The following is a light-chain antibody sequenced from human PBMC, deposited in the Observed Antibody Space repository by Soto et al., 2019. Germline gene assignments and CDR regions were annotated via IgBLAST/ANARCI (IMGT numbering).Light chain of an antibody. CDR3: QHYNSYSPT. J-gene: IGKJ1*01. Sequence: IQTTKFSYTLCASVGDRVTITCRASQSISSWLAWYQQKPGKAPKLLIYDASSLESGVPSRFSGSGSGTEFTLTISSLQPDDFATYYCQHYNSYSPTFGQGTKVDI. V-gene: IGKV1-5*01. CDR1: QSISSW. CDR2: DAS.